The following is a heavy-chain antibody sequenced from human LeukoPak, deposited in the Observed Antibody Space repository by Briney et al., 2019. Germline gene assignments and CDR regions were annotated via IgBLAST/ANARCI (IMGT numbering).Heavy chain of an antibody. CDR2: IYYSGST. CDR1: GGSISSSAYH. CDR3: ARLWSTYCNGGSCPHQPNY. V-gene: IGHV4-39*01. D-gene: IGHD2-15*01. J-gene: IGHJ4*01. Sequence: PSETLSLTCTVSGGSISSSAYHWGWIRQPPGKGLEWIGTIYYSGSTYYNLSLKSRVTMSVDTSKNQFSLKPSSVTAADTAVYYCARLWSTYCNGGSCPHQPNYWGQGTLVTVPS.